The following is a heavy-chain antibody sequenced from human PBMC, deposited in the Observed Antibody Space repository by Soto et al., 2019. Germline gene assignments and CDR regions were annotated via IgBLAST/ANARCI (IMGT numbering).Heavy chain of an antibody. Sequence: SVKVSCKASGDMFRNSAFTWVRQAPGQGLAWMGVIIPLFRKTDVAQKFQGRVNLTADESTSSLYMEVSSLTSEDTAVYFCASARLSNGYPNIYFFYGLDVWGQGTTVTVSS. CDR1: GDMFRNSA. J-gene: IGHJ6*02. D-gene: IGHD6-6*01. CDR3: ASARLSNGYPNIYFFYGLDV. CDR2: IIPLFRKT. V-gene: IGHV1-69*13.